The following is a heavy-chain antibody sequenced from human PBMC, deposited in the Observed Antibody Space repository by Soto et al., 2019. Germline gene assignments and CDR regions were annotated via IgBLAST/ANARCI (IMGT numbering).Heavy chain of an antibody. CDR3: ASDLSGRADV. V-gene: IGHV3-74*01. J-gene: IGHJ6*02. Sequence: GGSLRLSCAASGFTFSSYWMHWVRQAPGKGLVWVSRMNEDGGTTDYADSVKGRFTISRDNAKNTLYLQMNSLRVEDTAVYYCASDLSGRADVWGQGSTVTVSS. D-gene: IGHD3-10*01. CDR1: GFTFSSYW. CDR2: MNEDGGTT.